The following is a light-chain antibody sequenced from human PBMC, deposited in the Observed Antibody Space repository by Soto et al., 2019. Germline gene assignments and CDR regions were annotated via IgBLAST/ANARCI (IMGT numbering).Light chain of an antibody. Sequence: IVLTQSPATMSLSPGDRATLSCRASQSVDNSLAWYQQKPGQAPRLLIYDVSNRATGPPARFSGSGSGTDFTLIISSLEPEDFAVYYCQQRSNRPRFTFGPGTKVDIK. V-gene: IGKV3-11*01. J-gene: IGKJ3*01. CDR3: QQRSNRPRFT. CDR1: QSVDNS. CDR2: DVS.